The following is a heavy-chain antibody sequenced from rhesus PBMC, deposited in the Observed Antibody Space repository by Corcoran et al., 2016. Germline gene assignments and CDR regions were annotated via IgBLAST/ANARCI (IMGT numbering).Heavy chain of an antibody. Sequence: EVQLVESGGGLAKPGGSLRLSCAASGFSFSDYYMSWVRQAPGRGLEWVSGISYTGGSTNDADSVKGRFTISRENAKNTLYLQRDSLRAEDTAVYYCARERKSSSSYMDYWGQGVLVTVSS. J-gene: IGHJ4*01. CDR3: ARERKSSSSYMDY. V-gene: IGHV3S18*01. CDR2: ISYTGGST. CDR1: GFSFSDYY. D-gene: IGHD6-19*01.